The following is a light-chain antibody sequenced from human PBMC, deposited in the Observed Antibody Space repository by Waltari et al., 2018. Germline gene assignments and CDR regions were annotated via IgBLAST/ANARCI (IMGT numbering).Light chain of an antibody. CDR1: KLGDKY. J-gene: IGLJ2*01. Sequence: SYELTQPPSVSVSPGQTASITCSGDKLGDKYACWYHQRPGQSPVLVIYQDNKRPSGIPERFSGSNSGNTATLAISGTQAIDEADYYCQAWVNTTVIFGGGTKLTVL. V-gene: IGLV3-1*01. CDR3: QAWVNTTVI. CDR2: QDN.